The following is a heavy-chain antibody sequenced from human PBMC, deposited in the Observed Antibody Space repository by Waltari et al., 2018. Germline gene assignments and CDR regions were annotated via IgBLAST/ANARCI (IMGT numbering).Heavy chain of an antibody. CDR1: GFTLSSYS. V-gene: IGHV3-23*04. D-gene: IGHD6-13*01. CDR2: ISGSGTST. Sequence: EVQLVESGGGWVQPGGSLRLSCAASGFTLSSYSMSWVRQAPGKGLEWVSTISGSGTSTYYADSVKGRFTISRDNSKNTLYLQMNSLRAEDTAVFYCAKDLIAARYWGQGTLVTVSS. CDR3: AKDLIAARY. J-gene: IGHJ4*02.